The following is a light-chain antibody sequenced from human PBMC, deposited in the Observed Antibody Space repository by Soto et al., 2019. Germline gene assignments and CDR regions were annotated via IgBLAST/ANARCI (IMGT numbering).Light chain of an antibody. Sequence: QSALTQPASVSGSPGQPITISCNGTSSDVGANNYVSWYQHHPGKAPKLLIYDVSNRPSGVSSRVSGSKSGNTASLTISGLQAEDEADYYCSSDIGSITFLVFGGGTQLTVL. V-gene: IGLV2-14*01. CDR3: SSDIGSITFLV. CDR2: DVS. J-gene: IGLJ2*01. CDR1: SSDVGANNY.